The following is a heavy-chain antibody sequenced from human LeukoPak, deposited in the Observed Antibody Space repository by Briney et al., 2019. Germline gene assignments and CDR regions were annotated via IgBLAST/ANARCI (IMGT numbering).Heavy chain of an antibody. J-gene: IGHJ4*02. V-gene: IGHV3-11*01. D-gene: IGHD3-10*01. CDR2: ITSSGRIT. Sequence: PGGSLRLSCVGSGFTFSDYYMTWIRQAPGKGLEWVSYITSSGRITYYGDSVKGRFTISRDNAKNSLYLQMNSLRPEDTAVYYCARQKAGGPGDIYFDFWGQGTLVTVSS. CDR3: ARQKAGGPGDIYFDF. CDR1: GFTFSDYY.